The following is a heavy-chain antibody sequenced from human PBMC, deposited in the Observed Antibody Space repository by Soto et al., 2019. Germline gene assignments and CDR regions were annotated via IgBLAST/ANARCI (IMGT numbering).Heavy chain of an antibody. CDR2: ISYDGSNK. V-gene: IGHV3-30-3*01. CDR1: GFTFTSYA. Sequence: GGSLRLSCAASGFTFTSYAMHWVRQAPGKGLEWVAVISYDGSNKYYADSVEGRFTISRDNSKNTLYLQMNSLRAEDTAVYYCARDGRITMIVVVIPHWFDLWGQGILVTVSS. CDR3: ARDGRITMIVVVIPHWFDL. D-gene: IGHD3-22*01. J-gene: IGHJ5*02.